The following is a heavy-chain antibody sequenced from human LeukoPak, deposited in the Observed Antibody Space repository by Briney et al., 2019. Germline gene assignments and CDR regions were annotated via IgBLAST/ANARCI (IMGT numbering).Heavy chain of an antibody. J-gene: IGHJ6*03. CDR1: GFTFDDYG. V-gene: IGHV3-7*01. CDR3: ARTGSGSLYYYYYYMDV. Sequence: GGSLRLSCAASGFTFDDYGMSWVRQAPGKGLEWVANIKQDGSEKYYVDSVKGRFTISRDNAKNSLYLQMNSLRAEDTAVYYCARTGSGSLYYYYYYMDVWGKGTTVTVSS. CDR2: IKQDGSEK. D-gene: IGHD1-26*01.